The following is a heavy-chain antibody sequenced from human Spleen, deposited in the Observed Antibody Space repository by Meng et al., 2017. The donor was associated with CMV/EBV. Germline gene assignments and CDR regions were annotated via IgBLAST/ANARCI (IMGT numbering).Heavy chain of an antibody. CDR2: ISGSGGST. D-gene: IGHD3-9*01. CDR3: ARPRQFYDVLTSYNT. J-gene: IGHJ5*02. V-gene: IGHV3-23*01. CDR1: GFTFSSNT. Sequence: GFTFSSNTMTWVRQAPGKGLEWVSTISGSGGSTYYTDSVKGRFTISRDNSKNTLYLQMNSLRAEDTAVYYCARPRQFYDVLTSYNTWGQGTLVTVSS.